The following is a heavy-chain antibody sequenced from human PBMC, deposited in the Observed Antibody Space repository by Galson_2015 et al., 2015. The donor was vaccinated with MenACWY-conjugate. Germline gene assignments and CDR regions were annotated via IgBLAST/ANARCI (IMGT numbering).Heavy chain of an antibody. D-gene: IGHD5-12*01. CDR2: ISGSDGSI. V-gene: IGHV3-23*01. CDR3: AKVEQSLRGYFDS. Sequence: SLRLSCAASGFIFNNYAMTWVRQAPGKGLEWVSLISGSDGSIYYADFVKGRFIISRDNSKNTLFLHMSSLTAEDTAVYYCAKVEQSLRGYFDSWGQGTLVTVSS. J-gene: IGHJ4*02. CDR1: GFIFNNYA.